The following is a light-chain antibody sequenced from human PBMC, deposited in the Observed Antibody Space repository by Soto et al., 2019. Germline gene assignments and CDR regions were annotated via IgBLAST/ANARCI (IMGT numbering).Light chain of an antibody. CDR3: AAWDDSLNGWV. CDR1: SSNIGSNT. Sequence: QLVLTQPPSASGTPGQRVTISCSGTSSNIGSNTVSWYQQLPGTAPKLLIYSNNQRPSGVPDRFSGSKSGTSASLAISGLQSEDEADCYCAAWDDSLNGWVFGGGTKLTVL. J-gene: IGLJ3*02. CDR2: SNN. V-gene: IGLV1-44*01.